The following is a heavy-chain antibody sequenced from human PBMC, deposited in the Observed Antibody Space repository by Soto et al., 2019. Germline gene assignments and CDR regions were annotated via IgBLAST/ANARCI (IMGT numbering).Heavy chain of an antibody. D-gene: IGHD6-19*01. CDR1: GFTFDDYA. V-gene: IGHV3-9*01. CDR3: EKDISQWGGGFFDY. Sequence: EVQLVESGGGLVQPGRSLRLSCAASGFTFDDYAMHWVRQAPGKGLEWVSGISWNSGSIGYADSVKGRFTISRDNAKNSLFLKMNGLRAEDTAFYYCEKDISQWGGGFFDYGGQGTLVTVSS. J-gene: IGHJ4*02. CDR2: ISWNSGSI.